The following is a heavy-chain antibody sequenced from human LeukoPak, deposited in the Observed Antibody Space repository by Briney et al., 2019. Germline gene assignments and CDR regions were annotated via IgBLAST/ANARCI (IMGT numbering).Heavy chain of an antibody. Sequence: AGGSLRLSCAASGFTFSTYGIHWVRQAPGKGLEWVAVISYDGSNKYYADSVKGRFTISRDNSKNTLYLQMNSLRAEDTAVYYCARSRYLSPIDYWGQGTLVTFSS. V-gene: IGHV3-30*03. J-gene: IGHJ4*02. CDR1: GFTFSTYG. CDR2: ISYDGSNK. CDR3: ARSRYLSPIDY. D-gene: IGHD1-1*01.